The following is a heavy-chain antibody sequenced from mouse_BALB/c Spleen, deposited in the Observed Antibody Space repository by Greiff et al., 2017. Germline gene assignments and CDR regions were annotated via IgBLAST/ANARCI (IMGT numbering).Heavy chain of an antibody. V-gene: IGHV5-17*02. CDR2: ISSGSSTI. D-gene: IGHD2-3*01. CDR3: ARGLLRGYYYAMDY. CDR1: GFTFSSFG. J-gene: IGHJ4*01. Sequence: EVQLVESGGGLVQPGGSRKLSCAASGFTFSSFGMHWVRQAPEKGLEWVAYISSGSSTIYYADTVKGRFTISRDNPKNTLFLQMTSLRSEDTAMYYCARGLLRGYYYAMDYWGQGTSVTVSS.